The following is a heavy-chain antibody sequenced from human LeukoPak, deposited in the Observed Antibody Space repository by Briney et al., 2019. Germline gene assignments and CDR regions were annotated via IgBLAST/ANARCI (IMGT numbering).Heavy chain of an antibody. J-gene: IGHJ4*02. Sequence: ASVKVSCKASGYTFTSYGISWVRQAPGKGLEWMGGFDPEDGETIYAQKFQGRVTMTEDTSTDTAYMELSSLRSEDTAVYYCATIHRTRYCSSTSCSPFDYWGQGTLVTVSS. CDR1: GYTFTSYG. D-gene: IGHD2-2*01. V-gene: IGHV1-24*01. CDR3: ATIHRTRYCSSTSCSPFDY. CDR2: FDPEDGET.